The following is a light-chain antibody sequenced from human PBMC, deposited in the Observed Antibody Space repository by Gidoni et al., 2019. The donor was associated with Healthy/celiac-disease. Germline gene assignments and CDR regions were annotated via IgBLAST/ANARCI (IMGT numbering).Light chain of an antibody. CDR3: QQYDKLPIT. CDR2: DAS. Sequence: DIQMTQSPSSLSASVGDRVTITCQARQDISNYLNWYQQKPGKAPKLLICDASNLATGVPSRFSGSGSGKDFTFTISSLQPEDIATYYCQQYDKLPITFGQGTRLEIK. CDR1: QDISNY. J-gene: IGKJ5*01. V-gene: IGKV1-33*01.